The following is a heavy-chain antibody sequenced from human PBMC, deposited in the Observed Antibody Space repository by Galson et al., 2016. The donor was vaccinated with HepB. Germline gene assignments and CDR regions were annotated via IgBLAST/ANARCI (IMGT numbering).Heavy chain of an antibody. Sequence: QSGAEVTKHGETLRISCKASGYTFTNYWISWVRQVSGKGLEYMGRIDLQDSYTDYSPSFKSHVTISGDTSINTVYLQWSSLKASDTAKYFCARIPTSGWYSDYWGQGTLVTVSS. CDR3: ARIPTSGWYSDY. CDR1: GYTFTNYW. D-gene: IGHD6-19*01. V-gene: IGHV5-10-1*01. CDR2: IDLQDSYT. J-gene: IGHJ4*02.